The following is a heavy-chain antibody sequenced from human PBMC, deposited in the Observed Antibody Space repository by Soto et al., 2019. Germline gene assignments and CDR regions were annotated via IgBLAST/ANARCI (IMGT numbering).Heavy chain of an antibody. J-gene: IGHJ5*02. D-gene: IGHD3-10*01. Sequence: QVQLQESRPGLVKPSQTLSLTCTVSGDSISSGDYYWSWIRQHPGKGLEWIGYTYNSGKTYYSPALKSRISISVDTSENQFSLKLSSVTAADTAVYYCARVTVRGVGEQGWFDPWGQGTLVTVSS. CDR1: GDSISSGDYY. CDR2: TYNSGKT. CDR3: ARVTVRGVGEQGWFDP. V-gene: IGHV4-31*03.